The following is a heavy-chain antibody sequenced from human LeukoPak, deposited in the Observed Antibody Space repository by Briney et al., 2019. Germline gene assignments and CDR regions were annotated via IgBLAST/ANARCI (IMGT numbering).Heavy chain of an antibody. J-gene: IGHJ4*02. V-gene: IGHV3-30*02. CDR2: IRYDGNNQ. Sequence: GGSLRLSCAASGFTFSTYGMHWVRQAPGKGLEWVAFIRYDGNNQYYADSVKGRFTISRDNSKNTLYLHMNSLRAEDTAVYYCAKLISPYDSWGPGTLVLVSS. CDR3: AKLISPYDS. CDR1: GFTFSTYG. D-gene: IGHD3/OR15-3a*01.